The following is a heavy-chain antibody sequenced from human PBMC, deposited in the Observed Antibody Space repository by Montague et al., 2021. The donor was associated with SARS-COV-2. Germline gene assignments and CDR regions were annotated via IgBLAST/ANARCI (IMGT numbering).Heavy chain of an antibody. V-gene: IGHV3-21*01. CDR2: ISSSSSYI. J-gene: IGHJ6*02. Sequence: SLRLSCAASGFTFSSYNMSWVRQAPEKGLEWVSSISSSSSYIYYADSVKGRFTISRDNAKNSLYLQMNSLRAEDTAVYYCARDPLDYGLWSSGSYYNAYYYYYGMDVWGQGTTVTVSS. CDR3: ARDPLDYGLWSSGSYYNAYYYYYGMDV. CDR1: GFTFSSYN. D-gene: IGHD3-10*01.